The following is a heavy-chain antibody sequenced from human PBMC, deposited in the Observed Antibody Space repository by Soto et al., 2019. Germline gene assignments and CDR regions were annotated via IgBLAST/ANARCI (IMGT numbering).Heavy chain of an antibody. J-gene: IGHJ3*02. D-gene: IGHD1-7*01. V-gene: IGHV3-48*01. Sequence: LRLSCAASGFTFSSYSMKWVRQAPGKGLEWVSYISSSSSTIYYADSVKGRFTISRDNAKNSLYLQMNSLRAEDTAVYYCAREKQLQLQHAFDIWGQGTIVTVSS. CDR2: ISSSSSTI. CDR3: AREKQLQLQHAFDI. CDR1: GFTFSSYS.